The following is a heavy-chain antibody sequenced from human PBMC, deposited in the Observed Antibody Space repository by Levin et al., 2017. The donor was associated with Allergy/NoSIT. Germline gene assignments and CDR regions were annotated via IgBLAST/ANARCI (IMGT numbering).Heavy chain of an antibody. D-gene: IGHD4-23*01. V-gene: IGHV3-43*01. J-gene: IGHJ4*02. CDR1: GFTFGDYT. CDR2: ISWDGGST. CDR3: AKDVSDFTTVLTHRYFDY. Sequence: GGSLRLSCATSGFTFGDYTMHWVRQAPGKGLEWVSLISWDGGSTYSADSVKGRFTISRDNSKNSLYLQMNSLRTEDTALYYCAKDVSDFTTVLTHRYFDYWGQGTLVTVSS.